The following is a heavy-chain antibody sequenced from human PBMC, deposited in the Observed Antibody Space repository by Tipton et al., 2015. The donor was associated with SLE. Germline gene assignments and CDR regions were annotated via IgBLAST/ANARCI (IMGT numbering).Heavy chain of an antibody. V-gene: IGHV4-61*02. CDR1: GGSITSGSYY. D-gene: IGHD3-22*01. CDR2: IYYSGST. J-gene: IGHJ3*02. Sequence: TLSLTCTVSGGSITSGSYYWSWIRQPAGKGLEWIGRIYYSGSTNYNPSLKSRVTISVDTSKNQFSLKLSSVIAADTAVYYCARNYYDTSAYYFGIWGQGTMVTVSS. CDR3: ARNYYDTSAYYFGI.